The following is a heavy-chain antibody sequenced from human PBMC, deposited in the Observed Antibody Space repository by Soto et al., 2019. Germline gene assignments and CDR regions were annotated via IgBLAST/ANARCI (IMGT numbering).Heavy chain of an antibody. V-gene: IGHV4-31*03. J-gene: IGHJ3*01. CDR2: VYYSGTT. CDR1: GGSISSEGYY. CDR3: ARRHDILTGSDSFDV. Sequence: QVQLQESGPGLVKPSQTLSLTCTLSGGSISSEGYYWTWIRQHPGKGLEWIGDVYYSGTTSYNPCLKSRLTISVGTSNNRFYMRLSSVTAADTVMYYCARRHDILTGSDSFDVWGRGTMVTVSS. D-gene: IGHD3-9*01.